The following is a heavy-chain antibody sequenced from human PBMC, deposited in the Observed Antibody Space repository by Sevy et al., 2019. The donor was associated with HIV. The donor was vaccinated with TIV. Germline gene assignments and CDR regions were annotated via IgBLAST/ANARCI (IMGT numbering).Heavy chain of an antibody. CDR3: VGADRPNQGDF. Sequence: GGSLRLSCAASGFTVSRNFMSWIRQAPGKGLEWVSIIYSDGTTFYADSVKGRFTISRDNSRNTLYLQMNTLRAEDTAVYYCVGADRPNQGDFWGQRTLVTDSS. V-gene: IGHV3-53*01. D-gene: IGHD6-6*01. CDR2: IYSDGTT. J-gene: IGHJ4*02. CDR1: GFTVSRNF.